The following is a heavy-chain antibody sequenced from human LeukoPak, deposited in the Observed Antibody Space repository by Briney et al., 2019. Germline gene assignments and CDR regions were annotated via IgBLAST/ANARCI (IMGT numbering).Heavy chain of an antibody. D-gene: IGHD6-13*01. J-gene: IGHJ4*02. Sequence: ASVKVSCKASGYTFTSHGISGVRQAPGQGLEWMGWISAYNGNTNYAQKFQGRVTMTTDTSTSTAYMELRSLRSDDTAVYYCARTGSGSWTFSYYFDYWGQGTLVTVSS. CDR3: ARTGSGSWTFSYYFDY. CDR1: GYTFTSHG. CDR2: ISAYNGNT. V-gene: IGHV1-18*01.